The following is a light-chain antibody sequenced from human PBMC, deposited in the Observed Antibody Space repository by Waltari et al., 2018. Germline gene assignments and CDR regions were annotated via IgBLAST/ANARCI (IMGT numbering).Light chain of an antibody. CDR3: QHYSSTWT. V-gene: IGKV4-1*01. CDR2: WAS. Sequence: DIVMTQSPDALAVSLGERATINCKSSQSVLYSSNNENYLSWYQQKPGQPPKLLIYWASIRESGVPDRFSGRGSGTDFTLTINSLQAEDVAVYCCQHYSSTWTFGQGTKVEIK. J-gene: IGKJ1*01. CDR1: QSVLYSSNNENY.